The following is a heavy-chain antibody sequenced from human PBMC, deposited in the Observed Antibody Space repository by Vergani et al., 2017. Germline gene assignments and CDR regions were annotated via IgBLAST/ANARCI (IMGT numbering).Heavy chain of an antibody. CDR1: GFTFSSYS. J-gene: IGHJ6*02. CDR3: AREDCSSTSCYTSRSPYYYYYGMDV. V-gene: IGHV3-21*01. Sequence: EVQLVESGGGLVKPGGSLRLSCAASGFTFSSYSMNWVRQAPGKGLEWVSSISSSSSYIYYADQVKGRFTISRDNAKNSLYLQMNSLRAEDTAVYYCAREDCSSTSCYTSRSPYYYYYGMDVWGQGTTVTVSS. CDR2: ISSSSSYI. D-gene: IGHD2-2*02.